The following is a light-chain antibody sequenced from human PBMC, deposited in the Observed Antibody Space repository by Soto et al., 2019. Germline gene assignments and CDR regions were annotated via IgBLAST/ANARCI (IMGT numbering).Light chain of an antibody. CDR1: ESVSRSF. V-gene: IGKV3-20*01. J-gene: IGKJ1*01. CDR2: GAS. Sequence: EIVLTQSPGTLSLSPGERATLSCRASESVSRSFLAWYQQKPGRAPRLLIYGASSRATGIPDRFSGSGSGTDFTLTISRLEPEDFAMYYCQQYGNSPRTFGQGTKVDIK. CDR3: QQYGNSPRT.